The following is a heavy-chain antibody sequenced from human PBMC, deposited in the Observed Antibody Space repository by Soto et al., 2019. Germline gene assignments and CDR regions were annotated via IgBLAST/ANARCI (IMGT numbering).Heavy chain of an antibody. Sequence: ESGGGVVQPGRSLRLSCAASGFTFSSYGMHWVRQAPGKGLEWVAVIWYDGSNKYYADSVKGRFTISRDNSKNTLYLQMNSLRAEDTAVYYCARAVSGYCTNGVCYNWYFDLWGRGTLVTVSS. V-gene: IGHV3-33*01. CDR2: IWYDGSNK. CDR1: GFTFSSYG. J-gene: IGHJ2*01. CDR3: ARAVSGYCTNGVCYNWYFDL. D-gene: IGHD2-8*01.